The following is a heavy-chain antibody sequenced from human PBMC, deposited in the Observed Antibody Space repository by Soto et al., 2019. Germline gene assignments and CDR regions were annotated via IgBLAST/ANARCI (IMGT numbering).Heavy chain of an antibody. CDR3: ARGRTFGR. CDR2: TYNSGST. D-gene: IGHD3-3*02. CDR1: GGSISSGGYS. J-gene: IGHJ4*02. Sequence: QLQLQESGSGLVQPSQTLSLTCAVSGGSISSGGYSWSWIRQPPGKGLEWIGYTYNSGSTYYNPSLKSGATTSVDRSKNQFSLKLSSVTAADTAVYYCARGRTFGRWGQGTLVTFS. V-gene: IGHV4-30-2*01.